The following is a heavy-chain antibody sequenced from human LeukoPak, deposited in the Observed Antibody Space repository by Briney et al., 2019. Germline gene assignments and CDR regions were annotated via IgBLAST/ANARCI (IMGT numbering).Heavy chain of an antibody. CDR2: ISSSGSTI. J-gene: IGHJ4*02. CDR3: ARALLTMIVVVRPFDY. V-gene: IGHV3-48*03. D-gene: IGHD3-22*01. CDR1: GFTFSSYE. Sequence: GGSLRLSCAASGFTFSSYEMNWVRQAPGKGLEWVSYISSSGSTIYYADSVKGRFTISRDNAKNSLYLQMNSLRAEDTAVYYCARALLTMIVVVRPFDYWGQGTLVTVSS.